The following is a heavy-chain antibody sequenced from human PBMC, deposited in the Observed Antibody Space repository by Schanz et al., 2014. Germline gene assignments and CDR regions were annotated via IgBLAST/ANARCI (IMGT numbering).Heavy chain of an antibody. V-gene: IGHV1-46*01. Sequence: QVQLVQSGAEVKKPGASVKVSCKASGYTFTSYYMHWVRQAPGQGLEWMGIINPSGGSTSYAQKFQGRVTMTADKSTSTVYMEVSGLRSEDTAVYYCARDVPINDYWGQGTPVTVSS. CDR2: INPSGGST. CDR1: GYTFTSYY. D-gene: IGHD2-2*01. CDR3: ARDVPINDY. J-gene: IGHJ4*02.